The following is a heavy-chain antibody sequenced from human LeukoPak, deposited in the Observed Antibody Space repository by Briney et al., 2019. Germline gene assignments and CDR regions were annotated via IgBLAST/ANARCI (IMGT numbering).Heavy chain of an antibody. CDR1: GSIFSDYW. Sequence: GGSLRLSCAASGSIFSDYWMSWIRQAPGKGLEWVANIKHDGSAEFYVDSVKGRFTISRDNAENSLYLQMNSLRAEDTALYYCARANTGTSRDYWGQGTLVTVSS. CDR3: ARANTGTSRDY. D-gene: IGHD1-1*01. J-gene: IGHJ4*02. V-gene: IGHV3-7*01. CDR2: IKHDGSAE.